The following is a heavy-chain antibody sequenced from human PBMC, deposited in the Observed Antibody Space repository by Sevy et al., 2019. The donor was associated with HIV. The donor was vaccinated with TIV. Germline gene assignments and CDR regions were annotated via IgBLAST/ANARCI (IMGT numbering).Heavy chain of an antibody. V-gene: IGHV3-30*09. CDR1: GFTFRSVS. CDR2: VSYDGSNT. CDR3: ALERLSSDVAEYFQN. J-gene: IGHJ1*01. Sequence: GGSLRLSCAASGFTFRSVSMHWVRQAPGKWLEWVTTVSYDGSNTYYADSVKGRFAVFRDNSRNLLNLQMNNLRPEDTAVYYCALERLSSDVAEYFQNWGQGTPVTVSS. D-gene: IGHD1-1*01.